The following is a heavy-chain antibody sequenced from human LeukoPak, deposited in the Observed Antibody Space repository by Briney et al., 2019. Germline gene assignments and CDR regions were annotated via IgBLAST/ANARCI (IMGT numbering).Heavy chain of an antibody. D-gene: IGHD3-16*01. CDR1: GYSISSGYF. V-gene: IGHV4-38-2*02. J-gene: IGHJ4*02. CDR2: IYHSGNT. Sequence: PSETLSLTCTVSGYSISSGYFWGWIRQPPGKGLEWIATIYHSGNTYYNPSLKSRVIISVDTSKNQFSLNLSSVTAADTALYYCVRGGELRYFDYWGQGALVTVSS. CDR3: VRGGELRYFDY.